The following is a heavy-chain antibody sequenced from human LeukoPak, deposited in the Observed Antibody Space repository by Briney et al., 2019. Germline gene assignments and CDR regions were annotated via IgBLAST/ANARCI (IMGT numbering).Heavy chain of an antibody. CDR3: ARWDRSTAATFDS. D-gene: IGHD2-15*01. Sequence: ASVKVSCKASGYTFTTYGVNWVRQAPGQGLEWMGWISAYNGKTNYAQKFQGRVTMTTDTATGTAYMELRSLRSDDTAVYYCARWDRSTAATFDSWGQGTLVNVSS. V-gene: IGHV1-18*01. CDR2: ISAYNGKT. J-gene: IGHJ4*02. CDR1: GYTFTTYG.